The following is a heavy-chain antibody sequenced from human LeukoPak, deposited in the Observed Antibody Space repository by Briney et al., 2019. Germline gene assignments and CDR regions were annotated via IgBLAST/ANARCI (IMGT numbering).Heavy chain of an antibody. J-gene: IGHJ4*02. Sequence: GGSLRRSCAASGFTFSSYAMSWVRQAPGKGLEWVSPISGSGSSTYYADSVKGRFTISRDNSKNTLYLQMNSLRAEDTAVYYCAKGVAVASPYFFDYGGKGTLVTVSS. V-gene: IGHV3-23*01. CDR3: AKGVAVASPYFFDY. CDR1: GFTFSSYA. CDR2: ISGSGSST. D-gene: IGHD6-19*01.